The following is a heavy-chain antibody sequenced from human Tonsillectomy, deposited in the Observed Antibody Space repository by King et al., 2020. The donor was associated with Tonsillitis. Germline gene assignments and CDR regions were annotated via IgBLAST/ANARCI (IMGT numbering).Heavy chain of an antibody. CDR3: ARGCSIPGCSTHNTHYYYYYVMDV. D-gene: IGHD2-2*02. V-gene: IGHV4-59*01. J-gene: IGHJ6*02. Sequence: QVQLQESGPGLVKPSETLSLTCTVSGGSISSYYWSWIRQPPGKGLEWIGYIYYSGSTNSNPSLKSRVTISVDTSKNQFSLKLSSVTAADTAVYFCARGCSIPGCSTHNTHYYYYYVMDVSGQGTTVTVSS. CDR1: GGSISSYY. CDR2: IYYSGST.